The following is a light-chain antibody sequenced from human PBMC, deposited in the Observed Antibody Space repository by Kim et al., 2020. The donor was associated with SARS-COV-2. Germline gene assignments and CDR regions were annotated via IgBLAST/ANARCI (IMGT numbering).Light chain of an antibody. Sequence: EIVMTQSPATLSVSPGERATLSCGASQSVSSNLAWYQQKPGQAPRLLIYGASTRATGIPGRFSGSGSGTEFTLTISSLQSEDFAVYYCQQYSHWPLTFGGGTKVDI. V-gene: IGKV3-15*01. J-gene: IGKJ4*01. CDR1: QSVSSN. CDR2: GAS. CDR3: QQYSHWPLT.